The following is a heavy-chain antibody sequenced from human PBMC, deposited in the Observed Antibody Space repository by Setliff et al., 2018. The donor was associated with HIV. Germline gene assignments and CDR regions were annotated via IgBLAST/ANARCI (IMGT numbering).Heavy chain of an antibody. CDR2: IYSNGNT. V-gene: IGHV4-61*02. J-gene: IGHJ6*02. Sequence: PSETLSLTCTVSGGSISSRSYYWSWLRQPAGKGLEWIGRIYSNGNTDYNPSLKSRVTISEDTSKNQFSLKVNSVTAADTAMYFCARRLQFLEFLHGVGGLDVWGQGTTVTVSS. D-gene: IGHD3-3*01. CDR3: ARRLQFLEFLHGVGGLDV. CDR1: GGSISSRSYY.